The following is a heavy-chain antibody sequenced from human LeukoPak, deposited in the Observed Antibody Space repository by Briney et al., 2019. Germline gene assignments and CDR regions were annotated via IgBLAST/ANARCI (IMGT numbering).Heavy chain of an antibody. CDR1: GGTFSSYA. V-gene: IGHV1-69*05. Sequence: ASVKVSCKASGGTFSSYAIGWVRQAPGQGLEWMGGIIPIFGTANYAQKFQGRVTITTDESTSTAYMELSSLRSEDTAVYYCARESAVAGTSRGDYFDYWGQGTLVTVSS. CDR3: ARESAVAGTSRGDYFDY. CDR2: IIPIFGTA. D-gene: IGHD6-19*01. J-gene: IGHJ4*02.